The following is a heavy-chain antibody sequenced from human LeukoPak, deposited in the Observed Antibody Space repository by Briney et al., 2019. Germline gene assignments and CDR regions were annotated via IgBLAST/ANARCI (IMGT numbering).Heavy chain of an antibody. D-gene: IGHD3-16*01. J-gene: IGHJ6*02. CDR3: ASGGGLDV. Sequence: GGSLRLSCAASGYTFCSYWMNWARKAPWKGLEWVASINHNGNVNYYVDSVKGRFTISRDNAKNSLYLQMSNLRAEDTAVYFCASGGGLDVWGQGATVTVSS. CDR1: GYTFCSYW. V-gene: IGHV3-7*03. CDR2: INHNGNVN.